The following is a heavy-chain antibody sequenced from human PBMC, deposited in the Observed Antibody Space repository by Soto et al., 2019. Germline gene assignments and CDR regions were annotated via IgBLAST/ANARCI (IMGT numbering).Heavy chain of an antibody. CDR2: IRSNIDGATT. Sequence: EVLLVESGGGLVKPGGSLRLSCAASGFAFKHARMTWVRQAPGKGLEWVGHIRSNIDGATTAYAAPVKGRFTISRDESKNTVDLQMNSLITEDTAVYYCTTDWGSGTHYARAFDVWGQGTMVTVSS. J-gene: IGHJ3*01. V-gene: IGHV3-15*01. CDR1: GFAFKHAR. D-gene: IGHD3-16*01. CDR3: TTDWGSGTHYARAFDV.